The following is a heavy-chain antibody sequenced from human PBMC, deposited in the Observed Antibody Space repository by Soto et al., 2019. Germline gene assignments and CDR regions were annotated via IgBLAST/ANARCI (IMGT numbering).Heavy chain of an antibody. J-gene: IGHJ5*02. CDR2: IYWDDDK. Sequence: SGPTLVKPTQTLTLTCTFSGFSLSTSGVGVGWIRQPPGKALEWLALIYWDDDKRYSPSLKSRLTITKDTSKNQVVLTMTNMDPVDTATYYCAHIVVVPAAMIVRVDPWGQGTLVTVSS. CDR3: AHIVVVPAAMIVRVDP. V-gene: IGHV2-5*02. CDR1: GFSLSTSGVG. D-gene: IGHD2-2*01.